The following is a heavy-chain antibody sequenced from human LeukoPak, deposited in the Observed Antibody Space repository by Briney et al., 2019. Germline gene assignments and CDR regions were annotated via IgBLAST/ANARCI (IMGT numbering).Heavy chain of an antibody. CDR1: GGSFSGYY. CDR3: ARIYNDTSGNQNQAFDM. D-gene: IGHD3-22*01. Sequence: SETLSLTCAVYGGSFSGYYWSWIRQSPGRGLEWIGEFNLDGGTNYNPSLKSLLTISVDGSKSQVSLKLSSVTPVDTAVYYCARIYNDTSGNQNQAFDMWGQGTMVTVSS. V-gene: IGHV4-34*01. CDR2: FNLDGGT. J-gene: IGHJ3*02.